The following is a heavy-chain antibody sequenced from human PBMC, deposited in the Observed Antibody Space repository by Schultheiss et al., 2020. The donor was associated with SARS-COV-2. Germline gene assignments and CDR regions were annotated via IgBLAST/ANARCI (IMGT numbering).Heavy chain of an antibody. D-gene: IGHD6-19*01. J-gene: IGHJ4*02. CDR3: ARVGLQWLVRNGLDY. CDR2: INPISGGT. Sequence: ASVKVSCKASGYTFTGYYMHWVRQAPGQGLEWMGWINPISGGTNYAQKFQGRVTMTRDTSISTAYMELSRLRSDDTAVYYCARVGLQWLVRNGLDYWGQGTLVTVSS. V-gene: IGHV1-2*02. CDR1: GYTFTGYY.